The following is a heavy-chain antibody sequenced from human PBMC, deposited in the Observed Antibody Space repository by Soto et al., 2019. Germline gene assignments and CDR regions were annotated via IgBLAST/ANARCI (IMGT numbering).Heavy chain of an antibody. CDR3: ASRDGYTRRPFDY. V-gene: IGHV4-34*01. Sequence: SETLSLTCAVYGGSFSCYYLSWIRQPPGKGLEWIGEINHSGSTNYNPSLKSRVTISVDTSKNQFSLKLSSVTDADTAVYYRASRDGYTRRPFDYWGQGTLVTVSS. CDR1: GGSFSCYY. D-gene: IGHD5-12*01. CDR2: INHSGST. J-gene: IGHJ4*02.